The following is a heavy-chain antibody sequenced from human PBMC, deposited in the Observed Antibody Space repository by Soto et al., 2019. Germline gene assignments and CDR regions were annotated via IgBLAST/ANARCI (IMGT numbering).Heavy chain of an antibody. V-gene: IGHV3-33*01. CDR2: IWHDGSNK. J-gene: IGHJ6*02. CDR3: ARGYDFWSGYSSHLPYYGMDV. Sequence: QVQLVESGGGVVQPGRSLRLSCAASGFTFSSYGMHWVRQAPGKGLEWVAVIWHDGSNKYYADSVKGRFTISRDNSKNTLYLQMNSLRAEDTAVYYCARGYDFWSGYSSHLPYYGMDVWGQGTTVTVSS. D-gene: IGHD3-3*01. CDR1: GFTFSSYG.